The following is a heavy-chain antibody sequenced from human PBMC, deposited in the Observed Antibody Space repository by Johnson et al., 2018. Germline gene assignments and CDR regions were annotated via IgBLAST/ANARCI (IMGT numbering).Heavy chain of an antibody. CDR1: GLTLRIYG. D-gene: IGHD2-15*01. CDR3: ARDGCSGCTCYFKNDMDV. J-gene: IGHJ6*03. Sequence: VQLQESGGGTVQPGGSLRLSCAASGLTLRIYGMNWVRQVPGKGRVWLSRLKHDGSATYAAAVRGRFTISSDNTKNTVYLQINNLRSDDTAVYYCARDGCSGCTCYFKNDMDVWGKGTTVTVSS. V-gene: IGHV3-74*03. CDR2: LKHDGSA.